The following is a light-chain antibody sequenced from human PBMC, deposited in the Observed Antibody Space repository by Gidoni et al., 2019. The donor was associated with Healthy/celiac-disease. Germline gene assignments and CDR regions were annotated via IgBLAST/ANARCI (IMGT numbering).Light chain of an antibody. J-gene: IGKJ4*01. CDR3: QQYGSLPLT. CDR1: QSVSSSY. Sequence: DIVLTHSPGTLSLSPGERATLSCRASQSVSSSYLACYQQQPGQAPRLLIYGASSRPNGISDRFSGSWYWTDFTLNISRLEPEDFAVYYCQQYGSLPLTFGGGNKVEIK. CDR2: GAS. V-gene: IGKV3-20*01.